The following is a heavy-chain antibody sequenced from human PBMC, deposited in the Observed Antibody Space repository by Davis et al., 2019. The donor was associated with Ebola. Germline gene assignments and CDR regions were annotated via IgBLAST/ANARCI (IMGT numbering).Heavy chain of an antibody. CDR3: AKDRWSTVTTRGGGFDP. Sequence: GESLKISCAASGFTFSSYAMSWVRQAPGKGLEWVSAISGSGGSTYYADSVKGRFTISRDNSKNMLYLQMNSLRAEDTAVYYCAKDRWSTVTTRGGGFDPWGQGTLVTVSS. CDR2: ISGSGGST. J-gene: IGHJ5*02. CDR1: GFTFSSYA. V-gene: IGHV3-23*01. D-gene: IGHD4-17*01.